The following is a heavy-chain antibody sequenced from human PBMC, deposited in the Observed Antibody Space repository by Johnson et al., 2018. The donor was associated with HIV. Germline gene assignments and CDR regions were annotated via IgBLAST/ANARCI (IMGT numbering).Heavy chain of an antibody. D-gene: IGHD1-26*01. V-gene: IGHV3-30*02. CDR1: GLPLSTYG. CDR2: LRYAETNK. J-gene: IGHJ3*02. CDR3: AREGGALDAFDI. Sequence: QVQLVESGGGVVQPGGSLRLSCVASGLPLSTYGMHWVRQAPGQGLAWVAFLRYAETNKDYADSVKGRFTISRDNAKNSLYLQMNSLRAEDTAGYYCAREGGALDAFDIWGQGTMVTVSS.